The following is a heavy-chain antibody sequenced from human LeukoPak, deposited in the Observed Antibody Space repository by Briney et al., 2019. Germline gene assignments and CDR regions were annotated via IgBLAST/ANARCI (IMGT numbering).Heavy chain of an antibody. D-gene: IGHD3-22*01. CDR1: TGTFTIYT. Sequence: ASVTLSCKASTGTFTIYTISCVRQPHGHGLEWIGRILPILGKANYAQKLQGRVTIDADKSTSTAYMELSRLRSEDTAVYYCARDGRNIVVVITHVMGAFDIWGQGTMVTVSS. J-gene: IGHJ3*02. CDR3: ARDGRNIVVVITHVMGAFDI. V-gene: IGHV1-69*08. CDR2: ILPILGKA.